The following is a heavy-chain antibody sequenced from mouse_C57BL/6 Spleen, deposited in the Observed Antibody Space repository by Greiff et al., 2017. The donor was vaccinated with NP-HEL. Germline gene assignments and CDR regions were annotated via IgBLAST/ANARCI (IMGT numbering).Heavy chain of an antibody. CDR3: TRGYGNYGRAMDY. Sequence: DVQLVESGEGLVKPGGSLKLSCAASGFTFSSYAMSWVRQTPEKRLEWVAYISSGGDYIYYADTVKGRFTISRDNARNTLYLQMSSLKSEDTAMYYCTRGYGNYGRAMDYWGQGTSVTVSS. D-gene: IGHD2-1*01. J-gene: IGHJ4*01. CDR1: GFTFSSYA. CDR2: ISSGGDYI. V-gene: IGHV5-9-1*02.